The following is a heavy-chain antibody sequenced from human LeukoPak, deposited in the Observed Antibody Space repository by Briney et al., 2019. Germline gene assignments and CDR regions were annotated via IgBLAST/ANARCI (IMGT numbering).Heavy chain of an antibody. J-gene: IGHJ4*02. Sequence: PSEALSLTCAVSGGSISSSNWWSWVRQPPGKGLEWIGEIYHSGSTNYNPSLKSRVTISVDKSKNQFSLKLSSVTAADTAVYYCARAFADFWSGKHLDYWGQGTLVTVSS. D-gene: IGHD3-3*01. CDR2: IYHSGST. CDR1: GGSISSSNW. CDR3: ARAFADFWSGKHLDY. V-gene: IGHV4-4*02.